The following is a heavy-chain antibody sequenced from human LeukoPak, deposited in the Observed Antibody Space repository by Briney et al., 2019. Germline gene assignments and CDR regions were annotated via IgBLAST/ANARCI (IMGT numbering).Heavy chain of an antibody. J-gene: IGHJ4*02. CDR1: GFTFTSSA. V-gene: IGHV1-58*02. Sequence: ASVTVSCTASGFTFTSSAMQWVRQARGQRLEWIGWIVVGSGNTNYAQKFQERVTITRDMSTSTAYMELSSLRSEDTAVYYCARSSGWSPFDYWGQGTLVTVSS. D-gene: IGHD6-19*01. CDR2: IVVGSGNT. CDR3: ARSSGWSPFDY.